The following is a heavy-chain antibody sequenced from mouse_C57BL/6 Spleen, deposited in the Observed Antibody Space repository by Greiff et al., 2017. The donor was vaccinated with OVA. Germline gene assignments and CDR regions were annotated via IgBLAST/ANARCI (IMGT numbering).Heavy chain of an antibody. CDR3: ARGDSSGTFDY. Sequence: EVHLVESGGGLVKPGGSLKLSCAASGFTFSSYAMSWVRQTPEKRLEWVATISDGGSYTYYPDNVKGRFTISRDNAKNNLYLQMSHLKSEDTAMYYCARGDSSGTFDYWGQGTTLTVSS. CDR2: ISDGGSYT. V-gene: IGHV5-4*01. J-gene: IGHJ2*01. CDR1: GFTFSSYA. D-gene: IGHD3-2*02.